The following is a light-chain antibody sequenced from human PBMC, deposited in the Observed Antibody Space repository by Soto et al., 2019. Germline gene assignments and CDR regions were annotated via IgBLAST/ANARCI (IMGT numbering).Light chain of an antibody. J-gene: IGKJ5*01. Sequence: EIVLTQSPGTLSFSPGERSTLSCRSSQSVSSSYLAWYQQKPGQAPRLLIYGASTRATGIPARFSGSGSGTEFTLTISSLQSEDFAVYYCQQYNIWPPITFGQGTRLEI. CDR3: QQYNIWPPIT. CDR2: GAS. CDR1: QSVSSSY. V-gene: IGKV3D-15*01.